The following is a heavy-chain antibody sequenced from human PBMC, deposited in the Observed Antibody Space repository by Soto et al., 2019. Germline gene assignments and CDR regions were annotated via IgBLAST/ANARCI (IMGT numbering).Heavy chain of an antibody. CDR3: ARGRYDFWSGYLYYYYGMDG. D-gene: IGHD3-3*01. CDR2: IYYSGST. Sequence: SDTLSLTCTVSGGSISSYYWSWIRQPPGKGLEWIGYIYYSGSTYYNPSLKSRVTISVDTSKNQFSLKLSSVTAADTAVYYCARGRYDFWSGYLYYYYGMDGWGQGTTVTVSS. V-gene: IGHV4-59*12. J-gene: IGHJ6*02. CDR1: GGSISSYY.